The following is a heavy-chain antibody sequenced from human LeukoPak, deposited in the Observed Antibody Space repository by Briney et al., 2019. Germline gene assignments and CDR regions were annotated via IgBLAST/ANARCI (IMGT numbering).Heavy chain of an antibody. CDR3: AKDQVGGLFLYYGSGCYPGDY. J-gene: IGHJ4*02. D-gene: IGHD3-10*01. V-gene: IGHV1-46*01. CDR2: INPSGGST. CDR1: AYTFTSYY. Sequence: ASVKVSCKASAYTFTSYYLYWVRQAPGQGLEWMGIINPSGGSTNYAQKFQGRVTMTRDTSTSTVYMELSSLRFEDTAVYYCAKDQVGGLFLYYGSGCYPGDYWGQGTLVTVSS.